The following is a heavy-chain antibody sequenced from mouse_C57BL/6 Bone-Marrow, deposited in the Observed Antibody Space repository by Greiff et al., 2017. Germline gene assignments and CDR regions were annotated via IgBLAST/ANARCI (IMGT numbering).Heavy chain of an antibody. D-gene: IGHD2-1*01. J-gene: IGHJ4*01. CDR2: ISDGGSYT. Sequence: EVQVVESGGGLVKPGGSLKLSCAASGFTFSSYAMSWVRQTPEKRLEWVATISDGGSYTYYPDNVKGRFTISRDKAKNNLYLQMSHLKSEDTAMYYCARGGGNYAYAMDYWGQGTSVTVSS. CDR3: ARGGGNYAYAMDY. V-gene: IGHV5-4*01. CDR1: GFTFSSYA.